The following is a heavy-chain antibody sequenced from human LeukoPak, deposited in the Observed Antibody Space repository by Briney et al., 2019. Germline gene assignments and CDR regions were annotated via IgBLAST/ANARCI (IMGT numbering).Heavy chain of an antibody. CDR3: ARADYYGSGSHDAFDI. D-gene: IGHD3-10*01. CDR1: GGSISSYY. CDR2: IYYSGST. Sequence: SETLSLTCTVSGGSISSYYWSWIRQPPGKGLEWIGYIYYSGSTNYNPSLKSRATISVDTSKNQFSLKLSSVTAADTAVYYCARADYYGSGSHDAFDIWGQGTMVTVSS. V-gene: IGHV4-59*08. J-gene: IGHJ3*02.